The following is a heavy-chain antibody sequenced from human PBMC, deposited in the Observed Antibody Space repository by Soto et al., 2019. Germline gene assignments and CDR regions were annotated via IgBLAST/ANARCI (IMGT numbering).Heavy chain of an antibody. V-gene: IGHV3-11*01. CDR3: ARSSLTYFEF. Sequence: PGGSLRLSCTSSGFTFRDYYMSWIRQAPGKGLEWLAYISGSGSTTYYTDSVKGRFAISRDNARTSLYLQINSLRVEDSAVYYCARSSLTYFEFWGQGTLVTVSS. J-gene: IGHJ4*02. CDR1: GFTFRDYY. CDR2: ISGSGSTT.